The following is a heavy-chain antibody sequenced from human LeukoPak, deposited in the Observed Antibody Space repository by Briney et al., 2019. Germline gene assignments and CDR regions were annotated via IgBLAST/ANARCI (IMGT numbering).Heavy chain of an antibody. J-gene: IGHJ4*02. V-gene: IGHV4-59*12. CDR2: IYYSGSST. D-gene: IGHD6-19*01. CDR3: ARGMKYVAGIDY. CDR1: GASMSGFF. Sequence: SETLSLTCTVSGASMSGFFWTWIRQPPGRALEWIGSIYYSGSSTKYNPSLKSRVTISVDTSKNQFSLKLSSVTAADTAVYYCARGMKYVAGIDYWGQGTLVTVSS.